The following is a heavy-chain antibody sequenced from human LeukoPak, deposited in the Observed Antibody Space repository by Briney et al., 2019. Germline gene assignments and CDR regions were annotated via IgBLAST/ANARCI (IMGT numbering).Heavy chain of an antibody. Sequence: ASETLSLTCAVYGGSFSGYYWSWIRQPPGKGLEWIGEINHSGSTNYNPSLKSRVTISVDTSKNQFSLKLSSVTAADTAVYYCARGNSYYYDSSGYYPYYFDYWGQGTLVTVSS. CDR1: GGSFSGYY. V-gene: IGHV4-34*01. J-gene: IGHJ4*02. CDR3: ARGNSYYYDSSGYYPYYFDY. D-gene: IGHD3-22*01. CDR2: INHSGST.